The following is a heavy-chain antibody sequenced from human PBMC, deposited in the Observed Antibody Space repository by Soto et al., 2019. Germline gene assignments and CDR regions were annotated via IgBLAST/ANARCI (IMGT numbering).Heavy chain of an antibody. V-gene: IGHV2-5*01. CDR3: ADTTGSSGWAIMDY. CDR2: IFWNDDK. Sequence: QITLKESGPTQVNPTQTLTLTCTVSGFSLSTIGVGVGWIRQPPGKALEGLALIFWNDDKRYSPSLRTRLTITKDTSKNQVVLTMTNMDPVYTATYYFADTTGSSGWAIMDYWGQGTLVTVSS. CDR1: GFSLSTIGVG. J-gene: IGHJ4*02. D-gene: IGHD6-19*01.